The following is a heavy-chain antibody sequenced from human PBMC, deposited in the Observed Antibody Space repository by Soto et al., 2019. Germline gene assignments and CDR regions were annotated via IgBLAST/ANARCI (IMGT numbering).Heavy chain of an antibody. CDR3: AKNRYGNYLDY. V-gene: IGHV3-23*01. CDR1: AFTFSSYA. Sequence: GRSRRLSCAASAFTFSSYAMGWVRQAPGKGLEWVSAISCSGGSTYYADSVKARFTISRDNSKNTLYLQMNSLRAEERAVYYCAKNRYGNYLDYWGQGTLVTVSS. D-gene: IGHD4-17*01. J-gene: IGHJ4*01. CDR2: ISCSGGST.